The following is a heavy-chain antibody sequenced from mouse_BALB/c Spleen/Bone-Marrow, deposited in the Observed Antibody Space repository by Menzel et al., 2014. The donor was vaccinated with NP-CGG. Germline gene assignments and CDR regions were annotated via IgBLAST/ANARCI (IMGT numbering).Heavy chain of an antibody. CDR3: ARQSRAWFAY. CDR1: GFAFSSYD. J-gene: IGHJ3*01. V-gene: IGHV5-12-1*01. Sequence: EVKLVESGGGLVKPGGSLKFSCAASGFAFSSYDMSWVRQTPEKRLEWVAYISSGGGSTYYPDTVKGRFTISRDNAKNTLYLQMSSLKSEDTAMYYCARQSRAWFAYWGQGTLVTVSA. CDR2: ISSGGGST. D-gene: IGHD1-1*01.